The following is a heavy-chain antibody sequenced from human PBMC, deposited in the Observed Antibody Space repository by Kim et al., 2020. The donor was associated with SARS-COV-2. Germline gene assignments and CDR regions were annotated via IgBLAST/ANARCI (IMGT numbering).Heavy chain of an antibody. CDR1: GYSFTSYW. D-gene: IGHD6-13*01. J-gene: IGHJ6*02. Sequence: GESLKISCKGSGYSFTSYWIGWVRQMPGKGLEWMGIIYPGDSDTRYSASFQGQVTISADKSISTAYLQWSSLKASDTAMYYCARGGIAAGYYYGMDVWGQGTTVTVSS. CDR3: ARGGIAAGYYYGMDV. CDR2: IYPGDSDT. V-gene: IGHV5-51*01.